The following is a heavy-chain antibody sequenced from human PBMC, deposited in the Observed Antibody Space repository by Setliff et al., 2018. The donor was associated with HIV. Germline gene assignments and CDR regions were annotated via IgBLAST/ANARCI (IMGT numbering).Heavy chain of an antibody. CDR1: GGSISSVNYY. CDR2: IYASGSP. J-gene: IGHJ4*02. V-gene: IGHV4-61*02. Sequence: PSETLSLTCSVSGGSISSVNYYWNWIRQPAGKGLEWIGRIYASGSPTYNSSLESRVTISVDTSKNHFSLRLNSVTAADTAVYFCARAPRYYRGWYIPEYFDNWGEGTLVTVSS. CDR3: ARAPRYYRGWYIPEYFDN. D-gene: IGHD6-19*01.